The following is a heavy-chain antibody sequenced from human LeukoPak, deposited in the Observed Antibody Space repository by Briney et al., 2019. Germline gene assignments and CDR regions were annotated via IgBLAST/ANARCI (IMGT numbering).Heavy chain of an antibody. D-gene: IGHD6-13*01. CDR2: IYYSGST. V-gene: IGHV4-39*01. CDR3: ASSQYPIAAADNWFAP. J-gene: IGHJ5*02. CDR1: GGSIRNNPYY. Sequence: PSETLSLACTVSGGSIRNNPYYWGWIRQPPGKGLEWIGSIYYSGSTWYAPSLKSRATISVDTSKNQFSLKLSSVTAADTAVYYCASSQYPIAAADNWFAPWGPGTPVTVSS.